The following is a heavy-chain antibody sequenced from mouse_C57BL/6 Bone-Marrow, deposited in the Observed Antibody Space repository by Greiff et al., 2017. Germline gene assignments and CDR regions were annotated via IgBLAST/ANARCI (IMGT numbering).Heavy chain of an antibody. Sequence: VQLKQSGPELVKPGASVKISCKASGYTFTDYYMNWVKQSHGKSLEWIGDINPNNGGTSYNQKFKGKATLTLDKSSSTAYMELRSLTSEDSAVYYCARYYGSSYRYWYFDVWGTGTTVTVSA. J-gene: IGHJ1*03. V-gene: IGHV1-26*01. CDR3: ARYYGSSYRYWYFDV. CDR1: GYTFTDYY. CDR2: INPNNGGT. D-gene: IGHD1-1*01.